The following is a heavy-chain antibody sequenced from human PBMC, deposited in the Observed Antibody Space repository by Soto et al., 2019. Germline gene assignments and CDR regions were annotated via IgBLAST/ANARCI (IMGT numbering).Heavy chain of an antibody. V-gene: IGHV3-21*01. CDR3: ARDPIAAAGAYYYYGMDV. Sequence: PGGSLRLSCAASGFTFRSYSMKWVPQAPGKGVEWVSSISSSGSYIYYADSVKGRFTISRDNAKNSLYLQMNSLRAEDTAVYYCARDPIAAAGAYYYYGMDVWGQGTTVTVSS. CDR2: ISSSGSYI. J-gene: IGHJ6*02. CDR1: GFTFRSYS. D-gene: IGHD6-13*01.